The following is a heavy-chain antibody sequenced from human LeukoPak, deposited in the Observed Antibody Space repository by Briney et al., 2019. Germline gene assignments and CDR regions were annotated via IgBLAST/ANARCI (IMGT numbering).Heavy chain of an antibody. V-gene: IGHV1-8*01. CDR2: MNPNSGNT. D-gene: IGHD4-17*01. CDR1: GYTFTSYD. J-gene: IGHJ4*02. Sequence: ASVKVSCKASGYTFTSYDINWVRQATGQGLEWMGWMNPNSGNTGYAQKFQGRVTMTRNTSISTAYMELSSLRSEDTAVYYCARVRGVTTYIDYWGQGTLVTVSS. CDR3: ARVRGVTTYIDY.